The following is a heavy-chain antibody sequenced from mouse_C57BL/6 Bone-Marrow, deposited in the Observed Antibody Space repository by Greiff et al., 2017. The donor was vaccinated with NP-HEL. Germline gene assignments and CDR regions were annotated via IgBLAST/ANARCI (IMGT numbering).Heavy chain of an antibody. Sequence: VQLKQSGPVLVKPGASVKMSCKASGYTFTDYYMNWVKQSHGKSLEWIGVINPYNGGTSYNQKFKGKATLTVDKSSSTAYMELNSLTSEDSAVYYCARKGDYYYGSKGFAYWGQGTLVTVSA. CDR3: ARKGDYYYGSKGFAY. CDR2: INPYNGGT. D-gene: IGHD1-1*01. J-gene: IGHJ3*01. V-gene: IGHV1-19*01. CDR1: GYTFTDYY.